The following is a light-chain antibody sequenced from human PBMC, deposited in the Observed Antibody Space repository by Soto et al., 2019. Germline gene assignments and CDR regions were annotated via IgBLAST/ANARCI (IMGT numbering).Light chain of an antibody. J-gene: IGKJ4*01. V-gene: IGKV3-20*01. CDR3: QHGGSSLA. Sequence: EIVLTQSPGTLSLSPGERATLSCGASQYVTSDYLAWYQQKPGQAPRLLIYGVYSRASGIPERFSGSGSGADFCPTICNLEAGEFAVYYCQHGGSSLAFGEGTKVEIK. CDR2: GVY. CDR1: QYVTSDY.